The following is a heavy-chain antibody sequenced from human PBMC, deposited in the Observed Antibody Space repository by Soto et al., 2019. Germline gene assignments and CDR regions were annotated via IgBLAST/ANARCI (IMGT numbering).Heavy chain of an antibody. CDR3: ARHVGYYHGSGPLAWFDP. D-gene: IGHD3-10*01. J-gene: IGHJ5*02. Sequence: GESLKISFKGSGYSFTSYLIGWVRQMPGKGLEWMGRIDPSDSYTNYSPSFQGNVTISADKSISTAYLQWSSLKASDTAMYYCARHVGYYHGSGPLAWFDPWGQGTLVTVSS. V-gene: IGHV5-10-1*01. CDR2: IDPSDSYT. CDR1: GYSFTSYL.